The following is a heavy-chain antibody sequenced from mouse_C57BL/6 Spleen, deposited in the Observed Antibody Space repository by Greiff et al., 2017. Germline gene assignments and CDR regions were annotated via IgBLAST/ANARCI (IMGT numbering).Heavy chain of an antibody. CDR1: GYTFTSYW. J-gene: IGHJ4*01. CDR3: ARNYDSYAMDY. CDR2: IDPSDSET. V-gene: IGHV1-52*01. Sequence: VHLHQSGAELVRPGSSVKLSCKASGYTFTSYWMHWVKQRPIQGLEWIGNIDPSDSETHYNQKFKDKATLTVDKSSSTAYMQLSSLTSEDSAVYYCARNYDSYAMDYWGQGTSVTVSS. D-gene: IGHD2-4*01.